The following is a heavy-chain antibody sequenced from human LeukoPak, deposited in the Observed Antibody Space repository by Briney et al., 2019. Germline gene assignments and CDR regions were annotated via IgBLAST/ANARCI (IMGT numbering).Heavy chain of an antibody. Sequence: SETLFLTCTVSGGSASSYYWTWIRQPAGKGLEWIGRIYSTGSTNYNPSLKSRVTMSVDTSKNQFSLRLSSVTAADTAVYYCARHASISYDSSGYYGYWGQGTLVTVSS. V-gene: IGHV4-4*07. CDR2: IYSTGST. CDR1: GGSASSYY. CDR3: ARHASISYDSSGYYGY. D-gene: IGHD3-22*01. J-gene: IGHJ4*02.